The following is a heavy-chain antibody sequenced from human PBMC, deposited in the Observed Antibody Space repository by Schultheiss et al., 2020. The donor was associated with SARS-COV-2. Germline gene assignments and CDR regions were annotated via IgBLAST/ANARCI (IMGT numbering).Heavy chain of an antibody. CDR2: ISAYNGNT. CDR1: GYTFTSYG. Sequence: ASVKVSCKASGYTFTSYGISWVRQAPGQGLEWMGWISAYNGNTNYAQKLQGRVTMTTDTSTSTAYMELRSLRSEDTAVYYCARVRRRDGYNPYYGMDVWGQGTTVTVSS. CDR3: ARVRRRDGYNPYYGMDV. V-gene: IGHV1-18*01. J-gene: IGHJ6*02. D-gene: IGHD5-24*01.